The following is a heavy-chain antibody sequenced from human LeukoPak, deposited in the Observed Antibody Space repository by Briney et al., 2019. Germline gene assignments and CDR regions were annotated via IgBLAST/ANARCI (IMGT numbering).Heavy chain of an antibody. J-gene: IGHJ2*01. CDR3: ARSIDDYGDYVGWYFDL. CDR1: GYSISSGYY. Sequence: SETLSLTCTVSGYSISSGYYWGWIRQPPGKGPEWIGSIYHSGSTYYNPSLKSRVTISVDTSKNQFSLKLSSVTAADTAVYYCARSIDDYGDYVGWYFDLWGRGTLVTVSS. CDR2: IYHSGST. D-gene: IGHD4-17*01. V-gene: IGHV4-38-2*02.